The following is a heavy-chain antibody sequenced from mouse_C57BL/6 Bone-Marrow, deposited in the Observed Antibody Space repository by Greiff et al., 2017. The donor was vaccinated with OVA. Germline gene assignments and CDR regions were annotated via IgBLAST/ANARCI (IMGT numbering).Heavy chain of an antibody. CDR3: ARDYYYGSSYWYFDV. Sequence: EVKLVESGGGLVQSGRSLRLSCATSGFTFSDFYMEWVRQAPGKGLEWIAASRNKANDYTTEYSASVKGRFIVSRDTSQSILYLQMNALRAEDTAIYYCARDYYYGSSYWYFDVWGTGTTVTVSS. CDR2: SRNKANDYTT. V-gene: IGHV7-1*01. CDR1: GFTFSDFY. D-gene: IGHD1-1*01. J-gene: IGHJ1*03.